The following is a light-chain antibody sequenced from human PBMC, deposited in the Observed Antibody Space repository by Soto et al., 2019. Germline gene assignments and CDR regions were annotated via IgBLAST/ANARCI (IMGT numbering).Light chain of an antibody. CDR3: QQAKTFPFT. CDR1: QGISSW. J-gene: IGKJ4*01. V-gene: IGKV1-12*01. CDR2: AAS. Sequence: DIPMTQSPSSVSASLGDRVTITCRASQGISSWLVWYQQKPGKAPKLLIYAASTLVSGVPSRFSGSGSGTDFTLTITSLQPEDSAAYFCQQAKTFPFTFGGGTKVEIK.